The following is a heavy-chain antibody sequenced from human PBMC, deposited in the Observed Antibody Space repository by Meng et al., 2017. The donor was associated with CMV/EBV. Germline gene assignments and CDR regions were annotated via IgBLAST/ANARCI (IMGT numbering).Heavy chain of an antibody. V-gene: IGHV4-59*01. D-gene: IGHD2-2*01. Sequence: SETLSLTCTVSGGSISSYYWSWIRQPPGKGLEWIGYIYYSGSTNYNPSLKSRVTISVDTSKNQFSLKLSSVTAADTAVYYCARSLVVVPAVRTYYYYYGMDVWGQGTTVTVSS. CDR1: GGSISSYY. J-gene: IGHJ6*02. CDR3: ARSLVVVPAVRTYYYYYGMDV. CDR2: IYYSGST.